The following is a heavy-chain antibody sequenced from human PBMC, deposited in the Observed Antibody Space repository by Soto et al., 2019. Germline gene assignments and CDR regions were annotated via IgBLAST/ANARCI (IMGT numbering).Heavy chain of an antibody. CDR3: ARVAAGRIDY. CDR1: GGTFSSYT. Sequence: QVQLVQSGAEVKKPGSSVKVSCKASGGTFSSYTISWVRQAPGQGLEWMGRIIPILGIANYAQKFQGRVXIXXDKSTSTAYMELSSLRSEDTAVYYCARVAAGRIDYWGQGTLVTVSS. CDR2: IIPILGIA. V-gene: IGHV1-69*02. D-gene: IGHD6-13*01. J-gene: IGHJ4*02.